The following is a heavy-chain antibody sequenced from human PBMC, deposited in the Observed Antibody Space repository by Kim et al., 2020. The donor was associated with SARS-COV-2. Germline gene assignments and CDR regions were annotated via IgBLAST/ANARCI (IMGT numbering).Heavy chain of an antibody. J-gene: IGHJ4*02. CDR1: GFSLSTSGVC. D-gene: IGHD3-10*01. CDR3: ARVNPCRTGTGCVDY. V-gene: IGHV2-70*01. CDR2: IDWDDDK. Sequence: SGPTLVNPTQTLTLTCTFSGFSLSTSGVCVTWIRQPPGKALEWLALIDWDDDKFYSTSLKTRLIISRDNSKNQVVLTMTNMDPVDTATYYCARVNPCRTGTGCVDYWGLGTLVTVSS.